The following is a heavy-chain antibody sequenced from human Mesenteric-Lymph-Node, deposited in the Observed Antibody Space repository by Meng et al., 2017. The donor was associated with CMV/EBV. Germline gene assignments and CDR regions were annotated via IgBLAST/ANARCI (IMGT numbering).Heavy chain of an antibody. CDR3: ARGGQWLVQGY. Sequence: CTGSGGSVSSGSYYWSWIRQPPGKGLEWIGYIYYSGSTNYNPSLKSRVTISVDTSKNQFSLKLSSVTAADTAVYYCARGGQWLVQGYWGQGTLVTVSS. D-gene: IGHD6-19*01. J-gene: IGHJ4*02. V-gene: IGHV4-61*01. CDR2: IYYSGST. CDR1: GGSVSSGSYY.